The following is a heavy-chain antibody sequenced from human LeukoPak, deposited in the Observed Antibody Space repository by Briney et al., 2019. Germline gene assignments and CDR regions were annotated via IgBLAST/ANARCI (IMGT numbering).Heavy chain of an antibody. CDR1: GGSFSGYY. D-gene: IGHD3-10*01. V-gene: IGHV4-34*01. CDR2: INHSGST. CDR3: ARGRDTMVRGVILLYWYFDL. Sequence: KPSETLSLTCAVYGGSFSGYYWSWIRQPPGKGLEWIGEINHSGSTNYNPSLKSRVTISVDTSKNQFSLKLSSVTAADTAVYYCARGRDTMVRGVILLYWYFDLWGRGTLVTVSS. J-gene: IGHJ2*01.